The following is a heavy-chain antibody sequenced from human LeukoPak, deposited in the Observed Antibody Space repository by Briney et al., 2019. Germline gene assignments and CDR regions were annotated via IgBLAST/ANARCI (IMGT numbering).Heavy chain of an antibody. J-gene: IGHJ4*02. CDR3: VREDTPATANY. D-gene: IGHD2-21*02. CDR2: ISGGGDIT. CDR1: GFNFANHA. V-gene: IGHV3-23*01. Sequence: PGGSLRLSCAASGFNFANHAMSWVRQTAGEGLEWVSAISGGGDITYYADSVKGRFTISRDNSKDTLFLQMHSLRPGDTAVYYCVREDTPATANYWGQGTLVTISS.